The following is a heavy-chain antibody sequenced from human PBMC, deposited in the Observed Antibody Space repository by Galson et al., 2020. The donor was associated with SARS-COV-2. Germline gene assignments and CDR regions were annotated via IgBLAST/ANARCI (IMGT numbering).Heavy chain of an antibody. Sequence: GSLRLSCAASGFTFSSYGMHWVRQAPGKGLEWVAVIWYDGSNKYYADSVKGRFTISRDNSKNTLYLQMNSLRAEDTAVYYCARDAGYYDILSGGMDVWGQGTTVTVSS. J-gene: IGHJ6*02. CDR1: GFTFSSYG. D-gene: IGHD3-9*01. V-gene: IGHV3-33*01. CDR2: IWYDGSNK. CDR3: ARDAGYYDILSGGMDV.